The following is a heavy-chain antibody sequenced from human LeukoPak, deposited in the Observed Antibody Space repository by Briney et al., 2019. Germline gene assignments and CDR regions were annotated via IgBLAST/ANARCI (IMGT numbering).Heavy chain of an antibody. Sequence: GGSLRLSCAASGFTFSSYAMSWVRQAPGKGLEWVSAISGSGGGTYYADSVKGRFTISRDNSKNTLYLQMNSLRAEDTAVYYCARESYNSSGYYPSAFDIWGQGTMVTVSS. CDR1: GFTFSSYA. CDR2: ISGSGGGT. D-gene: IGHD3-22*01. J-gene: IGHJ3*02. CDR3: ARESYNSSGYYPSAFDI. V-gene: IGHV3-23*01.